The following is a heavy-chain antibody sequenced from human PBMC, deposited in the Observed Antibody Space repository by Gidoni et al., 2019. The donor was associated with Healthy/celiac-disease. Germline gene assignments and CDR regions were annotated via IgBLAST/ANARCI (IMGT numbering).Heavy chain of an antibody. Sequence: EVQLVESGGGLVKPGGSLRLSCAASGFPCRSYSMNWVRQAPGKGLEWVSSISSSSSYIYYADSVKGRFTISRDNAKNSLYLQMNSLRAEDTAVYYCARDFAPYYYDSSGYYFDAFDIWGQGTMVTVSS. CDR1: GFPCRSYS. J-gene: IGHJ3*02. D-gene: IGHD3-22*01. CDR2: ISSSSSYI. V-gene: IGHV3-21*01. CDR3: ARDFAPYYYDSSGYYFDAFDI.